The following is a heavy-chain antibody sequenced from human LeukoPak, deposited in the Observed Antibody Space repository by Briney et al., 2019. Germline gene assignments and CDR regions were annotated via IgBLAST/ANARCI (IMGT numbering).Heavy chain of an antibody. CDR3: AKDLSAVTNWFDP. Sequence: GGSLRLSCAASGFTFSSYAMSWVRQAPGQGLKWVSAISGRGGSTDYADSVKGRFTTSRDNSKNTLYLQMNSLRAEYTAVYYCAKDLSAVTNWFDPWGQGTLVTVSS. CDR2: ISGRGGST. CDR1: GFTFSSYA. V-gene: IGHV3-23*01. J-gene: IGHJ5*02. D-gene: IGHD4-17*01.